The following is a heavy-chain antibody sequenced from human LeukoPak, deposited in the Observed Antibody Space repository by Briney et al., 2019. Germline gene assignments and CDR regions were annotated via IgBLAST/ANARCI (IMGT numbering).Heavy chain of an antibody. D-gene: IGHD3-10*01. J-gene: IGHJ5*02. CDR2: INHSGST. V-gene: IGHV4-34*01. CDR1: GGSISSYY. CDR3: ATRWFGELLSWWFDP. Sequence: PSETLSLTCTVPGGSISSYYWSWIRQPPGKGLEWIGEINHSGSTNYNPSLKSRVTISVDTSKNQFSLKLSSVTAADTAVYYCATRWFGELLSWWFDPWGQGTLVTVSS.